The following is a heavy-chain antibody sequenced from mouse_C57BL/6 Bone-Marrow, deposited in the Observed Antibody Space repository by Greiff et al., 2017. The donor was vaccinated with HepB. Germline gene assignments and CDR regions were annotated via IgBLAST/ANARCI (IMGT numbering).Heavy chain of an antibody. CDR3: ARAGLLRYPYAMDD. CDR2: IYPRSGNT. CDR1: GYTFTSYG. D-gene: IGHD1-1*01. Sequence: VQLQQSGAELARPGASVKLSCKASGYTFTSYGISWVKQRTGQGLEWIGEIYPRSGNTYYNEKFKGKATLTADKSSSTAYMELRSLTSEDSAVYFCARAGLLRYPYAMDDWGQGTSVTVAS. J-gene: IGHJ4*01. V-gene: IGHV1-81*01.